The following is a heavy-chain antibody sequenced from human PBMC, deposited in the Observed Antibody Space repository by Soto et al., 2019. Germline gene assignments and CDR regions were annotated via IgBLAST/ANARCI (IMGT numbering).Heavy chain of an antibody. CDR2: ISSSGSTI. J-gene: IGHJ4*02. D-gene: IGHD1-26*01. Sequence: GGSLRLSCAASGFTFSDYYMSWIRQAPGKGLEWVSYISSSGSTIYYADSVKGRFTISRDNAKNSLYLQMNSLRAEDTAVYYCARVRAQWELPGVFDYWGQGTLVTVSS. V-gene: IGHV3-11*01. CDR1: GFTFSDYY. CDR3: ARVRAQWELPGVFDY.